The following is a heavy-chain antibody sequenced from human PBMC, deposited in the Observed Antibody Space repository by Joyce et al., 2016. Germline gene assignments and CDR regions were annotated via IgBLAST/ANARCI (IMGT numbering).Heavy chain of an antibody. D-gene: IGHD3-22*01. J-gene: IGHJ3*01. CDR1: GGSFSNDY. Sequence: QVHLQQWGAGLLKPSETLSLTCTVHGGSFSNDYWTWIRQSTDKGLEWIGEINHSGSTTYNPSFKCRVIRSVDTSKIEFSLNLTSVTAADRAVYYCARQGRSGDYYYGFDVWGPGTTVSVSS. CDR3: ARQGRSGDYYYGFDV. CDR2: INHSGST. V-gene: IGHV4-34*01.